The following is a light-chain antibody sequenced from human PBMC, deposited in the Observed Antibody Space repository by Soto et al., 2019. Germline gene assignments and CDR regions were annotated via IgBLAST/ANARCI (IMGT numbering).Light chain of an antibody. V-gene: IGKV3-15*01. CDR3: QQYKNWPPLT. CDR1: QSVSYS. J-gene: IGKJ4*02. Sequence: EIVMTQSPATLSVSPGETATLSCRSSQSVSYSLAWYQQKPGQGPRLLIYGGFTRDTGIPARFSGSGSGTEFTLTIGSLQSEDFAVYYWQQYKNWPPLTVGGGTKVEIK. CDR2: GGF.